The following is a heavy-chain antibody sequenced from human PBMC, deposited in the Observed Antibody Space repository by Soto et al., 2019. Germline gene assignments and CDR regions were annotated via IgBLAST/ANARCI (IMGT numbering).Heavy chain of an antibody. Sequence: GESLKISCKGSGYRFTNYWIGWVRQMPGKGLEWIGIIYPEDSETRYSPSFQGLVTISADKSISTAYLQWSSLKASDTAMYYCARGAVSWHQKYFDYWGQGTLVTVSS. V-gene: IGHV5-51*01. D-gene: IGHD6-13*01. CDR1: GYRFTNYW. J-gene: IGHJ4*02. CDR3: ARGAVSWHQKYFDY. CDR2: IYPEDSET.